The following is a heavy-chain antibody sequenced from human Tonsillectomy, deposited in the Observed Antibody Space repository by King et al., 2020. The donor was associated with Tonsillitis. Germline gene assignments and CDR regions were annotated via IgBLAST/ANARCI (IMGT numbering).Heavy chain of an antibody. CDR2: IRSKPKNYAT. J-gene: IGHJ4*02. CDR3: TAGRDFDY. D-gene: IGHD5-24*01. Sequence: EVQLVESGGGLVQPGGSLKLSCVASGFIFSGSAMHWVRQASGKGLEWVGRIRSKPKNYATAYAASVTGRFTISRDDSNNTAYLHMNSLKTEDTAVYYCTAGRDFDYWGQGTLVTVSS. CDR1: GFIFSGSA. V-gene: IGHV3-73*02.